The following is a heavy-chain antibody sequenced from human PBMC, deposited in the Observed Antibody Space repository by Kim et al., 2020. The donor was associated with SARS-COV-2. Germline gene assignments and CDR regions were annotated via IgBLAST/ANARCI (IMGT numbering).Heavy chain of an antibody. CDR3: ARDCHYYDSSGSPDAF. J-gene: IGHJ3*01. Sequence: SETLSLTCTVSGGSISSSSYYWGWIRQPPGKGLEWIGSIFYIGNTYYNPSLKSRVTVSVDTSKNQFSLKLSSVTAADTAVYYCARDCHYYDSSGSPDAF. CDR1: GGSISSSSYY. CDR2: IFYIGNT. D-gene: IGHD3-22*01. V-gene: IGHV4-39*07.